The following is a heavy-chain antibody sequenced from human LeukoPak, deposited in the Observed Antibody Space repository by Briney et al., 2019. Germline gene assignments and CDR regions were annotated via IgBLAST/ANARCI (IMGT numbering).Heavy chain of an antibody. CDR1: GFTFSNYW. V-gene: IGHV3-74*01. J-gene: IGHJ5*01. D-gene: IGHD3-9*01. CDR2: INCDGSHT. Sequence: GGSLRLSCAASGFTFSNYWMHWVRQAPGKGLVWVARINCDGSHTIYADSVKGGFTISRDDTKNTLYLQMRSLRAEDTAVYYCVRDWDHFDFDSWGQGTLVTVSS. CDR3: VRDWDHFDFDS.